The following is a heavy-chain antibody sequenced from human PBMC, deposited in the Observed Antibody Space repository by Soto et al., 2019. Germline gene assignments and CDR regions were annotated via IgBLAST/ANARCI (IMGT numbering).Heavy chain of an antibody. J-gene: IGHJ4*02. V-gene: IGHV3-23*01. CDR1: GFTFSSYA. CDR2: ISGSGGRT. D-gene: IGHD6-13*01. Sequence: GSLRLSCAASGFTFSSYAMSWVRQAPGKGLEWVSAISGSGGRTYYADSVKGRFTISRDNSKNTLSLQMNSLRAEDTAVYYCARARSTAAGLFDYWGLGTLVTVSS. CDR3: ARARSTAAGLFDY.